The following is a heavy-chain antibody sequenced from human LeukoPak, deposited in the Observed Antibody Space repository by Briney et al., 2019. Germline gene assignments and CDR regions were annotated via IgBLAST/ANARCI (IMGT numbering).Heavy chain of an antibody. D-gene: IGHD2-2*01. CDR3: ARAPLIGYCSSTSCYAGRYGMDV. Sequence: SETLSLTCTVSGGSISSYYWSWIRQPPGKGLEWIGYIYYSGSTNYNPSLKGRVTISVDTSKNQFSLKLSSVTAADTAVYYCARAPLIGYCSSTSCYAGRYGMDVWGQGTTVTVSS. CDR2: IYYSGST. J-gene: IGHJ6*02. V-gene: IGHV4-59*01. CDR1: GGSISSYY.